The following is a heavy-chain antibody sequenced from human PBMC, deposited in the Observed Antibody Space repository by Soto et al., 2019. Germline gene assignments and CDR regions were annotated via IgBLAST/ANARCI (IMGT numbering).Heavy chain of an antibody. CDR1: GFTFSLYR. J-gene: IGHJ4*02. D-gene: IGHD3-22*01. CDR2: ITSSSSYI. Sequence: GGSLRLSCAASGFTFSLYRMIWVRQAPGKGLEWVASITSSSSYIYYEDSLKGRFTISRDNAKNSLFLQLDSLRAEDTAVYFCVRARSTDSRPDYWGQGTLVTVSS. CDR3: VRARSTDSRPDY. V-gene: IGHV3-21*01.